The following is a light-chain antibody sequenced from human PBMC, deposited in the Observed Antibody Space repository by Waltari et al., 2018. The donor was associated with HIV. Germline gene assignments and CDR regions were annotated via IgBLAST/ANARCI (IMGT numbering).Light chain of an antibody. CDR3: QSYDNSLNGWV. CDR1: SANIGAGHD. J-gene: IGLJ3*02. V-gene: IGLV1-40*01. Sequence: QSTLTQPPSVSGAPGQWVTISCTGSSANIGAGHDVQWFQQVPGTAPKLLIYNNNDLPAGVPDRFSGSKSGTSASLAITGLQAEDESDYYCQSYDNSLNGWVFGGGTKLTVL. CDR2: NNN.